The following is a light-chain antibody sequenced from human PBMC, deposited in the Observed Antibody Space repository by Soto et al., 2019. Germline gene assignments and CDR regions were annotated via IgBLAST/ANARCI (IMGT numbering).Light chain of an antibody. J-gene: IGKJ1*01. Sequence: ETVLTQSPGTLSLSPGERATLSCMASQSVSSTYLAWYQQKPGQAPRLLIDGASSRATGIPDRFSGSGSGTDFSLTISRLEPEDFALYYCHQFGGSPWTFGQGTKVEIK. V-gene: IGKV3-20*01. CDR3: HQFGGSPWT. CDR1: QSVSSTY. CDR2: GAS.